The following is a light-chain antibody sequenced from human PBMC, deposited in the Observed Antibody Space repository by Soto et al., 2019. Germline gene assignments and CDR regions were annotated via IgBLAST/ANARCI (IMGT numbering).Light chain of an antibody. Sequence: QSALTQPPSASGSPGQSVTISCTGTSSDVGGYIYGSWYQQHPGKAPKLMIYEVSKRPSGVPDRFSGSKSGNTASLTVSGLQAEDEADYYCSSYAGSTFYVFGTGTKVTV. CDR3: SSYAGSTFYV. V-gene: IGLV2-8*01. J-gene: IGLJ1*01. CDR1: SSDVGGYIY. CDR2: EVS.